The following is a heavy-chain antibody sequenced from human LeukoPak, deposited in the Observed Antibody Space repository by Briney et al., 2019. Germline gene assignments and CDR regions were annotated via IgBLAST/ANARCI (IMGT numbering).Heavy chain of an antibody. CDR2: INSDASTI. CDR3: AREDCTIGAVCSSLLDH. Sequence: GGSLRLSCAASGLTFSSDWMHWVRHVPGKGLVWVSRINSDASTINYADSVKGRFTISRDNAKNTLYLQMNNLRAEDTAVYYCAREDCTIGAVCSSLLDHWGRGTLVTVSS. V-gene: IGHV3-74*01. J-gene: IGHJ4*02. CDR1: GLTFSSDW. D-gene: IGHD2-8*01.